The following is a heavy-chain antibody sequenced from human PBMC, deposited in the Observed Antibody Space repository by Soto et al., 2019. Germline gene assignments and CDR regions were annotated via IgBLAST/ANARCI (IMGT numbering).Heavy chain of an antibody. D-gene: IGHD3-22*01. CDR3: ARDLPYYYDSSGYDAFDI. V-gene: IGHV1-69*13. CDR1: GGTFSSYA. Sequence: SVKVSCKASGGTFSSYAISWVRQAPGQGLEWMGGIIPIFGTANYAQKFQGRVTITADESTSTAYMELSSLRSEGTAVYYCARDLPYYYDSSGYDAFDIWGQGTMVTVSS. J-gene: IGHJ3*02. CDR2: IIPIFGTA.